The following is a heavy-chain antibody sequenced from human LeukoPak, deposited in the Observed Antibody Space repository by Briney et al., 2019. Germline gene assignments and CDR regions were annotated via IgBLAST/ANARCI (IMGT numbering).Heavy chain of an antibody. V-gene: IGHV1-18*01. CDR1: GYTFTSDG. J-gene: IGHJ6*02. CDR3: ARETIDSSSSYYYYGMDV. Sequence: ASVKVSCKASGYTFTSDGISWVRQAPGQGLEWMGWISAYNGNTSYAQKLQGRVTMTTDTSTSTAYMELRSLRSDDTAVYYCARETIDSSSSYYYYGMDVWGQGTTVTVSS. D-gene: IGHD6-6*01. CDR2: ISAYNGNT.